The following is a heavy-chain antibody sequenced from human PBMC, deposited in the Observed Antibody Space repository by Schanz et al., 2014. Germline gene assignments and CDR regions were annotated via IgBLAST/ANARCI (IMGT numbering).Heavy chain of an antibody. CDR2: ISHSGGSK. J-gene: IGHJ6*02. CDR3: AKGMGYCSGGTCYDYYYYGLDV. V-gene: IGHV3-23*04. CDR1: GFTFSSYA. Sequence: QLVGSGGGLIQPGRSLRLSCAASGFTFSSYAMTWVRQAPGKGLEWVSSISHSGGSKYYADSVKGRFTISRDNSENTLYLQMNSLSADDTAVFYCAKGMGYCSGGTCYDYYYYGLDVWGQGTTVTVSS. D-gene: IGHD2-15*01.